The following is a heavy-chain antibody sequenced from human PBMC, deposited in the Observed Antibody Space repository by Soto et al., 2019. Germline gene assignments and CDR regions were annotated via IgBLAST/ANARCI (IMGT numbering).Heavy chain of an antibody. Sequence: GGSLRLSCAASGFTFSGSSIHWVRPASGKGLEWVGRVGTKANTYATEYSASVKGRFTISRDDSKSTAYLQMNSLKTEDTAIYFCTRVCTGGTCYFDPWGQGTQVTVSS. D-gene: IGHD2-8*02. CDR2: VGTKANTYAT. CDR1: GFTFSGSS. J-gene: IGHJ5*02. V-gene: IGHV3-73*01. CDR3: TRVCTGGTCYFDP.